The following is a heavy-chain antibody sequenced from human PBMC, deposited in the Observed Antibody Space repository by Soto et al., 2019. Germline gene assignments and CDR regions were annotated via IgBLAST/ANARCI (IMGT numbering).Heavy chain of an antibody. Sequence: SETLSLTCAVSGGSISTSNWWSWVRQPPGKGLEWIGEIYHSGSTNYNPSLKSRVTISADTSKNQFSLNLISVTAADTAVYYCARVDGGSTTWYSFDYGGQGTLVTVSS. D-gene: IGHD1-26*01. J-gene: IGHJ4*02. CDR3: ARVDGGSTTWYSFDY. CDR2: IYHSGST. CDR1: GGSISTSNW. V-gene: IGHV4-4*02.